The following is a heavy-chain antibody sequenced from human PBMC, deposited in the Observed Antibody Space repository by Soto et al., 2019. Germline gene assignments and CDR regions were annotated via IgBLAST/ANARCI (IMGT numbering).Heavy chain of an antibody. Sequence: ASVKVSCKASGYTFTSYGISWVRQAPGQGLEWMAWISPYNGNTNYAQKVQGRVTMTTDTSTSTAYMELRSLTSDDTAVYYCARDQSYFRSGYYTPFDDWGQGALVTVSS. J-gene: IGHJ4*02. CDR2: ISPYNGNT. CDR1: GYTFTSYG. CDR3: ARDQSYFRSGYYTPFDD. V-gene: IGHV1-18*04. D-gene: IGHD3-3*01.